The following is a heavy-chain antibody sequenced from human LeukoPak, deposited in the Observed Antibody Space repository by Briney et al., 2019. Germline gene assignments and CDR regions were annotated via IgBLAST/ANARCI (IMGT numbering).Heavy chain of an antibody. Sequence: GGSLRLSCAASGFTFSSYSMNWVRQAPGKGLEWVSSISSSSSYIYYADSVKGRFTISRDNAKNSLYLQMNSLRAEDTAVYYCARVGVAAGLGPNFDYWGQGTLVTVSS. V-gene: IGHV3-21*01. CDR2: ISSSSSYI. CDR1: GFTFSSYS. J-gene: IGHJ4*02. D-gene: IGHD6-13*01. CDR3: ARVGVAAGLGPNFDY.